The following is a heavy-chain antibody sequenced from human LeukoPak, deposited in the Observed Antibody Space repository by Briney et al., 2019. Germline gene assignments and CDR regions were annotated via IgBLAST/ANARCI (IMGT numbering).Heavy chain of an antibody. CDR1: GGSFSGYY. D-gene: IGHD3-10*01. V-gene: IGHV4-34*01. Sequence: SETLSLTCAVYGGSFSGYYWSWIRQPPGKGLEWIGEIKHSGSTNYNPSLKSRVTISVDTSKNQFSLKLSSVTAADTAVYYCARGPRQARYGSGSYYKRNAFDIWGQGTMVTVSS. J-gene: IGHJ3*02. CDR3: ARGPRQARYGSGSYYKRNAFDI. CDR2: IKHSGST.